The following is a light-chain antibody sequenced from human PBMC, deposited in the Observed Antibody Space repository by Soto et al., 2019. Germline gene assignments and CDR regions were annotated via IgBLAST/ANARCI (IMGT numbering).Light chain of an antibody. V-gene: IGLV2-14*01. Sequence: QSALTQPASVSGSPGQSITISCTGTSSDVGGYNYVSWYQQHPGKAPKLMIYEVSNRPSGLSNRFSGSKSGNTASLTISGLKAEDEDDYYCSSYTSSSTLYVFGTGTKVTVL. J-gene: IGLJ1*01. CDR2: EVS. CDR3: SSYTSSSTLYV. CDR1: SSDVGGYNY.